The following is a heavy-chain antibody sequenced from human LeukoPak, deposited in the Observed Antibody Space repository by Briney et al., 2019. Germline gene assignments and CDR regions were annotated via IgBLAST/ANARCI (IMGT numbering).Heavy chain of an antibody. Sequence: EASVTVSCKASGYTFTSHALHWVRQAPGESLEWMAWINGATGNTEYSQKFQARVTITRDTSASTVYMELSSLRSEDTAVYYCARSIIIVPNTSYYYYYMDVWGQGTTVTVSS. V-gene: IGHV1-3*01. CDR3: ARSIIIVPNTSYYYYYMDV. CDR1: GYTFTSHA. CDR2: INGATGNT. J-gene: IGHJ6*02. D-gene: IGHD2/OR15-2a*01.